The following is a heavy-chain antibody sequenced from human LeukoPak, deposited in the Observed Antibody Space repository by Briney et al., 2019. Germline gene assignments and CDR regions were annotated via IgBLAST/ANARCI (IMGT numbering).Heavy chain of an antibody. CDR3: ARDYKYAFDN. D-gene: IGHD5-24*01. V-gene: IGHV3-48*01. CDR2: IGIDSGNT. Sequence: GGSQRLSWGASGFRFRDYSMKWLALAPGTGREWISYIGIDSGNTNYADSVKGRFTISGDKAKNSLYLQMNSLRVEDTAVYYCARDYKYAFDNWGQGTLVTVAS. CDR1: GFRFRDYS. J-gene: IGHJ4*02.